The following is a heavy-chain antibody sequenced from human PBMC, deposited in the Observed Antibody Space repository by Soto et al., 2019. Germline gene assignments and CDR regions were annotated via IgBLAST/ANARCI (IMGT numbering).Heavy chain of an antibody. V-gene: IGHV1-69*12. J-gene: IGHJ6*02. CDR2: IIPVFRSI. D-gene: IGHD1-7*01. CDR1: GDTFSSYS. CDR3: ARDDGWNYRYYDMEV. Sequence: VQLVQSGAEVKTPGSSVKVSCKASGDTFSSYSIAWVRQAPGQGHEWMGGIIPVFRSINYSQKFQGRVTITADESTTTAYMELTSLRPQDTAVYFCARDDGWNYRYYDMEVWGQGTTVTVS.